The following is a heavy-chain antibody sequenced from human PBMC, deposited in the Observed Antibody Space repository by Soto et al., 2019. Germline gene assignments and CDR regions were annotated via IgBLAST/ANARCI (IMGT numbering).Heavy chain of an antibody. Sequence: EVQLLESGGGLVQPGGSLRLSCAASGFTFYSYAMTWVRQAPGKGLEWVSSISGSGGTTYYADSVKGRFTISRDSSKNTLYLQMNCLRTEDTAVYYCAKAHSFVELTPVAYWGQGSLVTVSS. D-gene: IGHD1-7*01. CDR2: ISGSGGTT. CDR3: AKAHSFVELTPVAY. J-gene: IGHJ4*02. V-gene: IGHV3-23*01. CDR1: GFTFYSYA.